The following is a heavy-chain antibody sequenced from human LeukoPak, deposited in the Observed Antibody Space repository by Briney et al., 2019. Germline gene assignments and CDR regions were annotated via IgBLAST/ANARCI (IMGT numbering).Heavy chain of an antibody. CDR3: ARGGAMVRGVSPLDY. CDR1: GFTFSDYI. J-gene: IGHJ4*02. V-gene: IGHV3-21*01. Sequence: GGSLRLSCAASGFTFSDYIINWVRQAPGKGLEWVSSISGSSSYINYADSVKGRFTISRDNAKNSLYLQMNSLRAEDTAVYYCARGGAMVRGVSPLDYWGQGTLVTVSS. CDR2: ISGSSSYI. D-gene: IGHD3-10*01.